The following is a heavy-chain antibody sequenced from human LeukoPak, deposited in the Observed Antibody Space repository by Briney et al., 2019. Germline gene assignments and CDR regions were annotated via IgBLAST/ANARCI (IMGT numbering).Heavy chain of an antibody. J-gene: IGHJ4*02. Sequence: GGSLRLXCAASGFTVSSNYMSWVRQAPGKELEWVSVIYSGGSTYYADSVKGRFTISRDNSKSTLYLQMNSLRAEDTAVYYCARALPDYYYDSSGYYQYYFDYWGQGTLVTVSS. CDR1: GFTVSSNY. V-gene: IGHV3-53*01. D-gene: IGHD3-22*01. CDR2: IYSGGST. CDR3: ARALPDYYYDSSGYYQYYFDY.